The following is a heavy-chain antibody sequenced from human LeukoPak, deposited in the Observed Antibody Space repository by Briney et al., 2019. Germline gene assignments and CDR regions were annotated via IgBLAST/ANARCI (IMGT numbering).Heavy chain of an antibody. CDR2: ISAYNGNT. D-gene: IGHD3-22*01. V-gene: IGHV1-18*01. CDR3: ARAVPYYYDSSGYYYGAPWGY. J-gene: IGHJ4*02. CDR1: GYTFTSYG. Sequence: GALVKVSCKASGYTFTSYGISWVRQAPGQGLEWMGWISAYNGNTNYAQKLQGRVTMTTDTSTSTAYMELRSLRSDDTAVYYCARAVPYYYDSSGYYYGAPWGYWGQGTLVTVSS.